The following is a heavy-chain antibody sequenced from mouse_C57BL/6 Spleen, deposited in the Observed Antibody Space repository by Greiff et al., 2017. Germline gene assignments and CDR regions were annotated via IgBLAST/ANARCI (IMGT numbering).Heavy chain of an antibody. V-gene: IGHV1-42*01. CDR3: ARWVAYAMDY. Sequence: EVKLQESGPELVKPGASVKISCKASGYSFTGYYMNWVKQSPEKSLEWIGEINPSTGGTTYNQKFKAKATLTVDKSSSTAYMQLKSLTSEDSAVYYCARWVAYAMDYWGQGTSVTVSS. J-gene: IGHJ4*01. CDR2: INPSTGGT. CDR1: GYSFTGYY.